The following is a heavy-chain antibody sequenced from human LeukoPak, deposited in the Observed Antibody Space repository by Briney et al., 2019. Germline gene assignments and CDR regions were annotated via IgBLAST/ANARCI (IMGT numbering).Heavy chain of an antibody. Sequence: AAEKLSCKASGGTFRSYAFSWVRQAPRQGLEWIGESIPLYHSSNYAQNFQGRVTLTTDEPTNTPYMAQGILRSEDTAVYYCSTTTVPGAIGGPFDPLDIWGPGLMVTVSS. CDR2: SIPLYHSS. CDR3: STTTVPGAIGGPFDPLDI. CDR1: GGTFRSYA. V-gene: IGHV1-69*05. J-gene: IGHJ3*02. D-gene: IGHD2-2*02.